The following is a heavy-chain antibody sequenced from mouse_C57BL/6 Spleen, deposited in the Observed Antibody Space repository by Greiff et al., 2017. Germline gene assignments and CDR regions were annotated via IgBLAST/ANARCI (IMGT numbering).Heavy chain of an antibody. V-gene: IGHV3-6*01. CDR3: AINWDVPFDD. CDR1: GYSITSGYY. J-gene: IGHJ2*01. Sequence: EVKVEESGPGLVKPSQSLSLTCSVTGYSITSGYYWNWIRQFPGNKLEGMGYISYDGSNNYNPTLKNRISITRDTSKNQLFLKLNSVTIEDTATYYRAINWDVPFDDWGQGTTLTVSS. CDR2: ISYDGSN. D-gene: IGHD4-1*01.